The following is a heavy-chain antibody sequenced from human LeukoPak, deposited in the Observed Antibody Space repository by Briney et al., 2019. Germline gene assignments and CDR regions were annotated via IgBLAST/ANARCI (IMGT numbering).Heavy chain of an antibody. D-gene: IGHD5-18*01. V-gene: IGHV1-46*01. CDR3: ARVNNRYSYGYYFDY. J-gene: IGHJ4*02. CDR2: INPSSGST. CDR1: GYTFTSYG. Sequence: ASVKVSCKASGYTFTSYGISWVRQAPGQGLEWMGIINPSSGSTSYTKKFQDRVTMTRDTSTNTVYMELSSLRSEDTAVYYCARVNNRYSYGYYFDYWGQGTLVTVSS.